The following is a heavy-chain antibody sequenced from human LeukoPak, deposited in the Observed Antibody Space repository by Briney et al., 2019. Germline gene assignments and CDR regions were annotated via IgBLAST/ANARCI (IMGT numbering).Heavy chain of an antibody. CDR3: AREVRNWFDP. CDR2: IGGSGSPI. V-gene: IGHV3-11*01. J-gene: IGHJ5*02. Sequence: GGSLGLSCAASGFTFSDYYMTWIRQAPGKGLEWVSYIGGSGSPIYYADSVKGRFTISRDNAKKSLYLQMNSLRAEDTAVYYCAREVRNWFDPWGQGTLVTVSS. CDR1: GFTFSDYY.